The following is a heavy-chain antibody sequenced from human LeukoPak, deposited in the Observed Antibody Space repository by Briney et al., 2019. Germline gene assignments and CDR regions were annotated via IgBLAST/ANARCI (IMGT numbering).Heavy chain of an antibody. Sequence: GGSLRLSCAASGFTFSAFGMHWVRQAPGKGLEWVAVLSFDGSRQYYADAVRGRFIISRDISKNTLFLQMNNLRAEDTAIYYCVKSYGDHYLFEYWGQGTLVTVSS. V-gene: IGHV3-30*18. D-gene: IGHD4-17*01. CDR1: GFTFSAFG. J-gene: IGHJ4*02. CDR2: LSFDGSRQ. CDR3: VKSYGDHYLFEY.